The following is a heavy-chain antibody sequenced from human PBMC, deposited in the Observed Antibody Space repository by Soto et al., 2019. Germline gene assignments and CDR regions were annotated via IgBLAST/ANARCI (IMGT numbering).Heavy chain of an antibody. CDR1: GGSFSGYY. Sequence: SETLSLTCAVYGGSFSGYYWSWIRQPPGKGLEWIGEINHSGSTNYNPSLKSRVTISVDTSKNQFSLKLSFVTAADTAVYYCARGLNDFWSGYLAPYYYGMDVWGQGTTVTVSS. CDR3: ARGLNDFWSGYLAPYYYGMDV. CDR2: INHSGST. D-gene: IGHD3-3*01. V-gene: IGHV4-34*01. J-gene: IGHJ6*02.